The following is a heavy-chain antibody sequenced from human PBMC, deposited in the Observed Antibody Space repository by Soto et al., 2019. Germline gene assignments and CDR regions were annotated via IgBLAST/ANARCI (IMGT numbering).Heavy chain of an antibody. CDR2: IYHSGST. Sequence: SETLSLTCAVSGGSISSSNWWSWVRQPPGKGLEWIGEIYHSGSTNYNPSLKSRVTISVDKSKNQFSLKLSSVTAADTAVYYCARDGPMDRAFDIWGQGTMVTVAS. V-gene: IGHV4-4*02. CDR3: ARDGPMDRAFDI. D-gene: IGHD3-10*01. CDR1: GGSISSSNW. J-gene: IGHJ3*02.